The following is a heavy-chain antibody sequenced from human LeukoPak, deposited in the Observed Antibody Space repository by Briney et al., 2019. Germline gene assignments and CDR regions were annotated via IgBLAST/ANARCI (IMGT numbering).Heavy chain of an antibody. Sequence: ASVKVSCKASGYTFTGYYMHWVRQAPGQGLEWMGWISAYNGNTNYAQKLQGRVTMTTDTSTSTAYMELRSLRSDDTAVYYCARENDYVWGSYRSNFDYWGQGTLVTVSS. J-gene: IGHJ4*02. V-gene: IGHV1-18*04. CDR1: GYTFTGYY. D-gene: IGHD3-16*02. CDR2: ISAYNGNT. CDR3: ARENDYVWGSYRSNFDY.